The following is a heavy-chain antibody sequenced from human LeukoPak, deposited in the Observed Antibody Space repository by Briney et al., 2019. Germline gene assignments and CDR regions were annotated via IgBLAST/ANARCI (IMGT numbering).Heavy chain of an antibody. CDR1: GFTLRSYA. Sequence: PGGSLRLSCSASGFTLRSYAMGWVRQAPGKGLECVSAISDTGDKTYYADSVKGRFTISRDNSRNTLYLQMSRLRAEDTALFYCAKMTDSTPYSSGTFDSWGQGTLVTVSS. CDR3: AKMTDSTPYSSGTFDS. CDR2: ISDTGDKT. J-gene: IGHJ4*02. V-gene: IGHV3-23*01. D-gene: IGHD3-10*01.